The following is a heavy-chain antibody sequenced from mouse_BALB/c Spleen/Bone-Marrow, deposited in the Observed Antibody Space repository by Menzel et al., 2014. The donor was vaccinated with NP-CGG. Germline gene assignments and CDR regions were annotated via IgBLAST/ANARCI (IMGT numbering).Heavy chain of an antibody. CDR2: ISNGGGST. V-gene: IGHV5-12-2*01. CDR3: ATGTFAY. J-gene: IGHJ3*01. Sequence: VMLVESGGGLVQPGGSLKLSCAASGFTFSSYTMSWVRQTPEKRLEWVAYISNGGGSTYYPDTVKGRFTISRDNAKNTLYLQMSSLKSEDTAMYYCATGTFAYWGQGTLVTVSA. D-gene: IGHD4-1*01. CDR1: GFTFSSYT.